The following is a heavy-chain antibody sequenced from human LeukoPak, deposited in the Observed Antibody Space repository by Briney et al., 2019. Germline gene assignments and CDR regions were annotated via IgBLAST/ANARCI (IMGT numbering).Heavy chain of an antibody. V-gene: IGHV3-43*01. Sequence: PGGSLRLSCAASGFTFDDYTMHWVRQAPGKGLEWVSLISWDGGSTYYADSVKGRFTISRDNSKNSLYLQMNSLRTEDTALYYCAKDGLWFGEGEVYFDYWGQGTLVTVSS. CDR3: AKDGLWFGEGEVYFDY. D-gene: IGHD3-10*01. CDR2: ISWDGGST. J-gene: IGHJ4*02. CDR1: GFTFDDYT.